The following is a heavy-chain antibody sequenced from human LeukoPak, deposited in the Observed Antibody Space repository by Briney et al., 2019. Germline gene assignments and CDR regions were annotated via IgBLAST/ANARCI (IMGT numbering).Heavy chain of an antibody. Sequence: SETLSLTCTVSGGSISGYYWSWIRQPPGKGLEWIGYIYYSGSTNYTPSLKSRVTISVDTSKNQFSLKLSSVTAADTAVYYCARDPGYCSGGSCYFDYWGQGTLVTVSS. CDR2: IYYSGST. CDR3: ARDPGYCSGGSCYFDY. V-gene: IGHV4-59*01. CDR1: GGSISGYY. J-gene: IGHJ4*02. D-gene: IGHD2-15*01.